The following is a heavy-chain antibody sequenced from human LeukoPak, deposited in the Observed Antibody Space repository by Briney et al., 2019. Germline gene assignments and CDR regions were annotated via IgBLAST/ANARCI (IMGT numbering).Heavy chain of an antibody. CDR3: VTLSGLGAFDY. Sequence: EASVKVSCTVSGYTLTELSMHWVRQAPGQGLEWLGGFDPEDGETIYAHKFQGRVTMTEDTSTNTAYMELSTLTAEDTAVYYCVTLSGLGAFDYWGQGTLVTVSS. D-gene: IGHD6-19*01. J-gene: IGHJ4*02. CDR1: GYTLTELS. V-gene: IGHV1-24*01. CDR2: FDPEDGET.